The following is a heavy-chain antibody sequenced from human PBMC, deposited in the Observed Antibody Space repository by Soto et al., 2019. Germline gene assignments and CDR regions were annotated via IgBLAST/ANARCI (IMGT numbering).Heavy chain of an antibody. Sequence: SETLSLTCTVSGDSITNYYWTWIRQPPGRGLEWIGYIYYSGNTNSNPSLKSRVTISVDTSRNQFSLKLTSVTAADTAMYYCARSVLATGAYAFDIWGQGTMVTVSS. D-gene: IGHD2-15*01. V-gene: IGHV4-59*01. CDR3: ARSVLATGAYAFDI. CDR1: GDSITNYY. J-gene: IGHJ3*02. CDR2: IYYSGNT.